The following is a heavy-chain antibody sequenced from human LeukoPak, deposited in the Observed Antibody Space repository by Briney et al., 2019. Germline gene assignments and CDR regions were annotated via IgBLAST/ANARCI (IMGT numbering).Heavy chain of an antibody. D-gene: IGHD5-18*01. CDR1: GGTFSSYA. J-gene: IGHJ5*02. CDR2: IIPIFGTA. CDR3: ARLYSYGVQWFDP. V-gene: IGHV1-69*13. Sequence: GASVKVSCKASGGTFSSYAISWVRQAPGQGVEWMGGIIPIFGTANYAQKFQGRVTITADESTSTAYMELSSLRSEDTAVYYCARLYSYGVQWFDPWGQGTLVTVSS.